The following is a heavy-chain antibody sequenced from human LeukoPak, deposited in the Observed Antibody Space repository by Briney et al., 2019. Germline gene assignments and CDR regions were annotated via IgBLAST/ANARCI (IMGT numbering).Heavy chain of an antibody. J-gene: IGHJ4*02. V-gene: IGHV1-18*01. D-gene: IGHD4-17*01. CDR1: GYTFTSYG. CDR2: ISAYNGNT. Sequence: GASVKVSCKASGYTFTSYGISWVRQAPGQGLERMGWISAYNGNTNYAQKLQGRVTMTTDTSTSTAYMELRSLRSGDTAVYYCAKLQIPTVTTYYFDYWGQGTLVTVSS. CDR3: AKLQIPTVTTYYFDY.